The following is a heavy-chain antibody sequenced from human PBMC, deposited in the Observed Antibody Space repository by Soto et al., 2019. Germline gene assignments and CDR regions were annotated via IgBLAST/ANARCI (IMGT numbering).Heavy chain of an antibody. CDR2: INPNSGGT. V-gene: IGHV1-2*04. D-gene: IGHD3-22*01. Sequence: GASVKVSCKASGYTFTGYYMHWVRRAPGQGLEWMGWINPNSGGTNYAQKFQGWVTMTRDTSISTAYMELSRLRSDDTAVYYCARDAIYYDSSGSLDYWGQGTLVTVSS. CDR3: ARDAIYYDSSGSLDY. J-gene: IGHJ4*02. CDR1: GYTFTGYY.